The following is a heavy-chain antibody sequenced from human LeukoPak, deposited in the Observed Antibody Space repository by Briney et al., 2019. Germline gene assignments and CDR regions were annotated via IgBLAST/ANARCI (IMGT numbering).Heavy chain of an antibody. CDR2: INAGNANT. V-gene: IGHV1-3*01. CDR3: ARGPGGDYAPFDY. D-gene: IGHD4-17*01. Sequence: ASVTVSCKASGYTFTSYAVHWVRQAPGQRLEWMGWINAGNANTEYSQKFQGRVTITRDTSARTAYMEVSSLRSEDTAVYYCARGPGGDYAPFDYWGQGTLVTVSS. J-gene: IGHJ4*02. CDR1: GYTFTSYA.